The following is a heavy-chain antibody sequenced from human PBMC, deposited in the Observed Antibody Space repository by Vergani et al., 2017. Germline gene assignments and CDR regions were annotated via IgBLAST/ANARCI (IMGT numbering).Heavy chain of an antibody. Sequence: QVQLVQSGAEVKKPGSSLKVSCKASGGTFSSYAISWVRQAPGQGLEWMGRIIPIFGTANYAQKFQGRVTITADKSTGTAYMELSNLRSEDTAVYYCARDRVFGAADYYMDGWGKGTTVTVSS. CDR2: IIPIFGTA. CDR3: ARDRVFGAADYYMDG. D-gene: IGHD6-13*01. CDR1: GGTFSSYA. J-gene: IGHJ6*03. V-gene: IGHV1-69*14.